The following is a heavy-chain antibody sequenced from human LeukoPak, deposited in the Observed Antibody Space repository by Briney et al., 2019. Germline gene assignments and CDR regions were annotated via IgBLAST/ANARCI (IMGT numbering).Heavy chain of an antibody. D-gene: IGHD5-24*01. CDR2: INWNGGST. CDR1: GFTFSSYG. CDR3: ARVKERWLQNDAFDI. J-gene: IGHJ3*02. V-gene: IGHV3-20*01. Sequence: RTGGSLRLSCAASGFTFSSYGMNWVRQAPGKGLEWVSGINWNGGSTGYADSVKGRFTISRDNAKNSLYLQMNSLRAEDTALYHCARVKERWLQNDAFDIWGQGTMVTVSS.